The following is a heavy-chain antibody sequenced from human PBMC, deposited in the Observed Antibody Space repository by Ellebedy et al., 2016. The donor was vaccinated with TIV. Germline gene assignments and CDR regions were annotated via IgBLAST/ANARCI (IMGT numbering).Heavy chain of an antibody. D-gene: IGHD3-9*01. CDR3: ARGYRYFDRSNWFDP. CDR1: GGPISSYY. V-gene: IGHV4-59*01. CDR2: IYYSGST. Sequence: MPSETLSLTCTVSGGPISSYYWSWIRQPPGKGLEWIGYIYYSGSTNYNPSLKSRVTISVDTSKNQFSLKLSSVTAADTAVYYCARGYRYFDRSNWFDPWGQGTLVTVSS. J-gene: IGHJ5*02.